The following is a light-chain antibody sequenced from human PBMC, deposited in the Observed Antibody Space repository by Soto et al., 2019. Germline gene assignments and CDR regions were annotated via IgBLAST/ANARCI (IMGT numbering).Light chain of an antibody. Sequence: EIVLTQSPGTLSLSPGETATLSCRASESVASNYLAWYQQKPGQAPRLLMYGASSRATGIPDRFSGSGSGTDFTLSITRLQPEDCEVYYCQQYGSSPWTSGQGTKVDIK. CDR3: QQYGSSPWT. J-gene: IGKJ1*01. CDR1: ESVASNY. CDR2: GAS. V-gene: IGKV3-20*01.